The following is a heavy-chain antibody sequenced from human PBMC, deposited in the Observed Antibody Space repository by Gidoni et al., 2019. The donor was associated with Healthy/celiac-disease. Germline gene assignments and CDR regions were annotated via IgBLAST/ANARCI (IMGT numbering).Heavy chain of an antibody. V-gene: IGHV4-59*01. CDR2: IYYSGST. CDR1: GGSISSYY. CDR3: ARVTYYFDY. J-gene: IGHJ4*02. Sequence: QVQLQESGPGLVKPSETLSPTCTVSGGSISSYYWSWIRQPPGKGLEWIGYIYYSGSTNYNPSLKSRVTISVDTSKNQFSLKLSSVTAADTAVYYCARVTYYFDYRGQGTLVTVSS.